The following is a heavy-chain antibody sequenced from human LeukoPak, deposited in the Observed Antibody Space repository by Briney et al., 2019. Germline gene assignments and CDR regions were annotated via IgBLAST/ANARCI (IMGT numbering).Heavy chain of an antibody. J-gene: IGHJ4*02. Sequence: PGGSLRLSCAASGFTFSGSAIHWVRQASGRGLEWVGRIRRKANSYATAYAASVRGRFAISRDDSRNTAYLQMNSLKIEDTAVYYCTRLGEYTSSSGNYWGQGTLVTVAS. D-gene: IGHD6-6*01. CDR2: IRRKANSYAT. V-gene: IGHV3-73*01. CDR1: GFTFSGSA. CDR3: TRLGEYTSSSGNY.